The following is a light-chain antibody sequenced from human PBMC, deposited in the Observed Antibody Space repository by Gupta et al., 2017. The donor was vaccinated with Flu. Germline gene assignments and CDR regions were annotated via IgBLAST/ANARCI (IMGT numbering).Light chain of an antibody. CDR2: EVS. CDR1: NSDVGGYNY. V-gene: IGLV2-14*01. CDR3: VSYTSSSTLA. J-gene: IGLJ2*01. Sequence: QSALTQPASVSGSPGTANPLSCTGTNSDVGGYNYVSWYQQYPGKAPKVMIYEVSHPPAGVSNRFSGSKSGNAASLTISGLEDDDEADYYCVSYTSSSTLAFGGGTKLTVL.